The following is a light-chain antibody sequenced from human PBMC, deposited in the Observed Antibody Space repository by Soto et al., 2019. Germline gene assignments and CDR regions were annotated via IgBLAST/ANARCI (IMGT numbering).Light chain of an antibody. CDR3: TSYTTSNTVV. J-gene: IGLJ2*01. CDR2: EGN. V-gene: IGLV2-14*02. Sequence: QSVLAQPASVSGSPGQSITISCTGTSRDVGGYNLVSWYQQHPGKVPKLMIYEGNKRPSGVSSRFSGSKSGNKASLTISGLQAEDEADYYCTSYTTSNTVVFGGGTKVTVL. CDR1: SRDVGGYNL.